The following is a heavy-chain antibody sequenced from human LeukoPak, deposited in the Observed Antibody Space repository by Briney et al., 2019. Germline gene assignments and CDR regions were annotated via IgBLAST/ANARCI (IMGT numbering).Heavy chain of an antibody. D-gene: IGHD2-2*01. V-gene: IGHV3-7*01. CDR2: IKQDGSEK. CDR1: GSTFSSYW. Sequence: PGGSLRLSCAASGSTFSSYWMSWVRQAPGKGLEWVANIKQDGSEKYYVDSVKGRFTISRDNAKNSLYLQMNSLRAEDTAVYYCAGDFLRANFCTTPSCSPGFDYWGQGTLVTVSS. J-gene: IGHJ4*02. CDR3: AGDFLRANFCTTPSCSPGFDY.